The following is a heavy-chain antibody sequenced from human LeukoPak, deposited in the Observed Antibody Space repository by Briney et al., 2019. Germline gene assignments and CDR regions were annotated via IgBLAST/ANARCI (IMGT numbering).Heavy chain of an antibody. CDR2: ISSSSSYI. D-gene: IGHD5-18*01. CDR3: ARAADTAMAYFDY. V-gene: IGHV3-21*01. J-gene: IGHJ4*02. CDR1: GFTFSSYS. Sequence: GGSLRLSCAASGFTFSSYSMNWVCQAPGKGLEWVSSISSSSSYIYYADSVKGRFTISRDNAKNSLYLQMNSLRAEDTAVYYCARAADTAMAYFDYWGQGTLVTVSS.